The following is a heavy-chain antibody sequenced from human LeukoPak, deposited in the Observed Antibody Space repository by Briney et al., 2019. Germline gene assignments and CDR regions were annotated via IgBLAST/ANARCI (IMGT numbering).Heavy chain of an antibody. Sequence: PGGSLRLSCAASGFTFSSYGMHWVRQAPGKGLEWVAVISYDGSNKYYADSVKGRFTISRGNSKNTLYLQMNSLRAEDTAVYYCAKEFPYSSSWSDYWGQGTLVTVSS. CDR1: GFTFSSYG. D-gene: IGHD6-13*01. CDR2: ISYDGSNK. CDR3: AKEFPYSSSWSDY. J-gene: IGHJ4*02. V-gene: IGHV3-30*18.